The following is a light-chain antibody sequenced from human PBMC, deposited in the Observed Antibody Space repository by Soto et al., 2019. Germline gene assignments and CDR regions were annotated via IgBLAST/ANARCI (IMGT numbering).Light chain of an antibody. CDR2: GNS. Sequence: QAVVTQPPTVSGAPGQRVTISCTGSSSNIGAGYDVHWYQQLPGTARKLLIYGNSNRPSGVPDRFSGSKSGTSASLAISGLQAEDEADYHCQSYDSSLSGSVFGGGTKLTVL. CDR3: QSYDSSLSGSV. CDR1: SSNIGAGYD. V-gene: IGLV1-40*01. J-gene: IGLJ3*02.